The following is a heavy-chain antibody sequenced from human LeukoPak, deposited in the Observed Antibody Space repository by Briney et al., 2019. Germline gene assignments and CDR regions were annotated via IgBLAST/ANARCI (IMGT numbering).Heavy chain of an antibody. V-gene: IGHV4-39*01. CDR3: ARHLSGTTMAHYFDF. CDR1: GDYISSYY. Sequence: SETLSLTCNVSGDYISSYYWSWIRQSPGKGLEWLASIYSSGSTHSNPSLKSRVSISIDTSKNQFSLKLYSVTASDAALYYCARHLSGTTMAHYFDFWGQGILVAVSS. D-gene: IGHD1-1*01. J-gene: IGHJ4*02. CDR2: IYSSGST.